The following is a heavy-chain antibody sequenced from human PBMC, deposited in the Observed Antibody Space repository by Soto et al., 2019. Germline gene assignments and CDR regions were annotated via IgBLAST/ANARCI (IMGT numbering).Heavy chain of an antibody. CDR3: ARGSSQSSLITMVRGVTVNGMDV. V-gene: IGHV4-31*03. CDR1: GGSISSGGYY. D-gene: IGHD3-10*01. J-gene: IGHJ6*02. CDR2: IYYSGST. Sequence: TLSLTCTVSGGSISSGGYYWSWIRQHPGKGLEWIGYIYYSGSTYYNPSLKSRVTISVDTSKNQFSLKLSSVTAADTAVYYCARGSSQSSLITMVRGVTVNGMDVWGQGTTVTVSS.